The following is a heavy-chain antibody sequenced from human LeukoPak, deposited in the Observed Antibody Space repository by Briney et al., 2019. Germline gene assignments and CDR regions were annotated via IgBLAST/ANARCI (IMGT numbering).Heavy chain of an antibody. V-gene: IGHV5-51*01. D-gene: IGHD3-9*01. CDR1: GYSFTSYW. J-gene: IGHJ3*02. CDR2: IYPGDSDT. Sequence: GESLKISCKGSGYSFTSYWIGWVRQMPGKGLEWMGLIYPGDSDTRYSPPFQGQVTISADKSISTAYLQCSSLKASDTAMYYCARAYYDILTGYSDAFDIWGQGTMVTVSS. CDR3: ARAYYDILTGYSDAFDI.